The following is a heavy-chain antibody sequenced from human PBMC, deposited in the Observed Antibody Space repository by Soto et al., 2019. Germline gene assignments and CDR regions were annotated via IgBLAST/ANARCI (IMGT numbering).Heavy chain of an antibody. CDR1: GGSISSYY. CDR2: IYYTGST. V-gene: IGHV4-59*01. CDR3: ATLGGTSSWYLDY. D-gene: IGHD6-13*01. J-gene: IGHJ4*02. Sequence: PSETLSLTCTVSGGSISSYYWSWIRQPPGKGLEYIGNIYYTGSTNYNPSLKSRVTISVDTSKNQFSLKLNSVTAADTAVYYCATLGGTSSWYLDYWGQGTLVPVSS.